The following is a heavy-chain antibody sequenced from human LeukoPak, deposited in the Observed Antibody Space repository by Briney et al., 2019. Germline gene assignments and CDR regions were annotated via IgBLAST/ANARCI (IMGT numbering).Heavy chain of an antibody. V-gene: IGHV4-59*01. CDR2: IYYSGST. CDR3: ARMGNEGSGSYYHRD. D-gene: IGHD3-10*01. CDR1: GGSISSYY. J-gene: IGHJ4*02. Sequence: TSETLSLTCTVSGGSISSYYWSWIRQPPGKGLEWIGYIYYSGSTNYNPSLKSRVTISVDTSKNQFSLKLSSVTAADTAVYYCARMGNEGSGSYYHRDWGQGTLVTVSS.